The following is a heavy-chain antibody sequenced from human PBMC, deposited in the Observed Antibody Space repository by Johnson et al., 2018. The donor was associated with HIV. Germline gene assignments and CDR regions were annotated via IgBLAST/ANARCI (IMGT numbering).Heavy chain of an antibody. CDR2: ISYDGNNK. CDR3: AKDRTNWGYDAFDV. V-gene: IGHV3-30*18. Sequence: QVQLVESGGGAVQPGKSLRLSCAASGFTFSGYGMHWVRQAPGKGLEWVAVISYDGNNKYYADSVKGRFTIFRDNSENTLYLQMNRRRAEDPAVYFCAKDRTNWGYDAFDVWGQGTTVTVSS. CDR1: GFTFSGYG. D-gene: IGHD7-27*01. J-gene: IGHJ3*01.